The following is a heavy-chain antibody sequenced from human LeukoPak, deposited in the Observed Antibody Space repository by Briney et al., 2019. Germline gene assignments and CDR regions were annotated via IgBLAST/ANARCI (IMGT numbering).Heavy chain of an antibody. CDR1: GGSVSSGSYY. V-gene: IGHV4-61*01. J-gene: IGHJ4*02. D-gene: IGHD2-15*01. Sequence: SETLSLTCTVSGGSVSSGSYYWSWIRQPPGKGLEWIGYIYYSGSTNYNPSLKSRVTISVDTSKNQFPLKLSSVTAADTAVYYCAREGSHSAHLDYWGQGTLVTVSS. CDR2: IYYSGST. CDR3: AREGSHSAHLDY.